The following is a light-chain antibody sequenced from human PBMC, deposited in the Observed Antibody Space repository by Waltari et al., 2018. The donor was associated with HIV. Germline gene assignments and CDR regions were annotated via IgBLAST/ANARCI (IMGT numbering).Light chain of an antibody. CDR3: CAYAGNTTYVI. CDR1: SSDVGGYNL. CDR2: EVS. V-gene: IGLV2-23*02. Sequence: QSALTQPASVSGSPGQSITISCTGTSSDVGGYNLVSWYQQHPGKAPKLMIYEVSKRPSGVSNRFSGSKSVNTASLASSGLQAEDEADYYCCAYAGNTTYVIFGGGTKLTVL. J-gene: IGLJ2*01.